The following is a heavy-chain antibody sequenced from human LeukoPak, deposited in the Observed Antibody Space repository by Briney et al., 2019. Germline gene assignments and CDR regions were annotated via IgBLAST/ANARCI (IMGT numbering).Heavy chain of an antibody. Sequence: AGGSLRLSCAASGFTFSSYSMNWVRQAPGEGLEWVSSISSSSSYIYYADSVKGRFTISRDNAKNSLYLQMNSLRAEDTAVYYCARVGIYYYDSSGPQVYWGQGTLVTVSS. CDR1: GFTFSSYS. CDR2: ISSSSSYI. J-gene: IGHJ4*02. CDR3: ARVGIYYYDSSGPQVY. D-gene: IGHD3-22*01. V-gene: IGHV3-21*01.